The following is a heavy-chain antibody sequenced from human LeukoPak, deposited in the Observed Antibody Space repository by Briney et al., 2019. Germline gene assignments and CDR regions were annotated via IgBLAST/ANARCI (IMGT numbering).Heavy chain of an antibody. D-gene: IGHD6-19*01. CDR3: TTPGDSGWYNH. V-gene: IGHV3-23*01. J-gene: IGHJ4*02. Sequence: PGGSLRLSCAASGLTFNNAWMSWVRQAPGKGLEWVSVISRNGAHPYYIDSVRDRFTVSRDNSKNIMYLQMNSLRAEDAALYYCTTPGDSGWYNHWGQGTLVTVSS. CDR1: GLTFNNAW. CDR2: ISRNGAHP.